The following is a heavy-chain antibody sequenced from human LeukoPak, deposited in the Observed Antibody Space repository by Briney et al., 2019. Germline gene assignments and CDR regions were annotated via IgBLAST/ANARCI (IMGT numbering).Heavy chain of an antibody. CDR2: ISSSSSYI. V-gene: IGHV3-21*01. Sequence: GGSLRLSCAASGFTFSSYSMNWVRQAPGKGLEWVSSISSSSSYIYYADSVKGRFTISRDNAKNSLYLQTNSLRAEDTAVYYCARGGPSGDFWGFDPWGQGTLVTVSS. J-gene: IGHJ5*02. CDR3: ARGGPSGDFWGFDP. CDR1: GFTFSSYS. D-gene: IGHD3-3*01.